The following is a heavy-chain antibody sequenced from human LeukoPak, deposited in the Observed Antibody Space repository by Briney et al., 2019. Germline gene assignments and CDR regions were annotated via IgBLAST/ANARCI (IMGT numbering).Heavy chain of an antibody. Sequence: SETLSLTCTVSGGSISSSSYYWGWIRQPPGKGLEWIGSIYYSGSTYYNPSLKSRVTISVDTSKNQFSLKLSSVTAADTAVYYCARSRPQTTHWFDPWGQGTLVTVSS. V-gene: IGHV4-39*07. CDR1: GGSISSSSYY. CDR2: IYYSGST. J-gene: IGHJ5*02. D-gene: IGHD4-17*01. CDR3: ARSRPQTTHWFDP.